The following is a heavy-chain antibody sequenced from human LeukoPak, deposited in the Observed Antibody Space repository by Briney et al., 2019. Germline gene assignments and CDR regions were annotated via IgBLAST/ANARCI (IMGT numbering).Heavy chain of an antibody. V-gene: IGHV3-30-3*01. CDR3: ARDFCSGGSCYYFDY. CDR2: ISYDGSNK. CDR1: GFTFSNYM. D-gene: IGHD2-15*01. Sequence: GGSLRLSCADSGFTFSNYMMHWVRQAPGKGLEWVAVISYDGSNKYYADSVKGRFTISRDNSKNTLYLQMNSLRAEDTAVYYCARDFCSGGSCYYFDYWGQGTLVTVSS. J-gene: IGHJ4*02.